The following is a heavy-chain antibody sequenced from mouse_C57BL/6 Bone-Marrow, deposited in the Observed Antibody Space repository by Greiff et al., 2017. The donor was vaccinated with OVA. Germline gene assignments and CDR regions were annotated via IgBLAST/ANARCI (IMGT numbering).Heavy chain of an antibody. J-gene: IGHJ4*01. CDR2: ISYDGSN. Sequence: ESGPGLVKPSQSLSLTCSVTGYSITSGYYWNWIRQFPGNKLEWMGYISYDGSNNYNPSLKNRISITRDTSKNQFFLKLNSVTTEDTATYYCAREGDRGDWGQGTSVTVSS. V-gene: IGHV3-6*01. CDR3: AREGDRGD. CDR1: GYSITSGYY. D-gene: IGHD3-3*01.